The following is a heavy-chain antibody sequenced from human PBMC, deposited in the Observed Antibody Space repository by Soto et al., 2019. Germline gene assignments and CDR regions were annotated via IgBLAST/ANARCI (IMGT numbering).Heavy chain of an antibody. Sequence: QVQLQESDPGLVKPSETLSRTCTVSGASISSYYWSWIRQPPGKGLEWIGYIYYSGSTNYNPSLKTRVTFSVDTSKIPFPLKVISVNATDRDVYYCARLSPTSGNWALDYLGQRNLVTVSS. D-gene: IGHD7-27*01. CDR3: ARLSPTSGNWALDY. CDR1: GASISSYY. V-gene: IGHV4-59*01. J-gene: IGHJ4*02. CDR2: IYYSGST.